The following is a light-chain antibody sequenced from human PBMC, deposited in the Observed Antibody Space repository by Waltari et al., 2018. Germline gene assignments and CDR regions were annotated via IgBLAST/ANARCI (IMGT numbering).Light chain of an antibody. CDR1: SSAVGGYNY. CDR2: DVS. CDR3: SSYTSSSTLV. Sequence: QSALTQPASVSGSPGQSITTPCTGTSSAVGGYNYVSWYQQHPGKAPKLMIYDVSNRPSGVSNRFSGSKSGNTASLTISGLQAEDEADYYCSSYTSSSTLVFGTGTKVTVL. J-gene: IGLJ1*01. V-gene: IGLV2-14*03.